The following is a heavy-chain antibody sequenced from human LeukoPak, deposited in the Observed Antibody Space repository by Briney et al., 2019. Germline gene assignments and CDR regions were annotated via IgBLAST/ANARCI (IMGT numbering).Heavy chain of an antibody. CDR1: GFTVSRNY. Sequence: GGSLRLSCAASGFTVSRNYMSWVRQAPGKGLEWVSSISSSSSYIYYADSVKGRFTISRDNAKNSLYLQMNSLRAEDTAVYYCARIEDYYYYGMDVWGQGTTVTVSS. CDR2: ISSSSSYI. D-gene: IGHD2-15*01. CDR3: ARIEDYYYYGMDV. V-gene: IGHV3-21*01. J-gene: IGHJ6*02.